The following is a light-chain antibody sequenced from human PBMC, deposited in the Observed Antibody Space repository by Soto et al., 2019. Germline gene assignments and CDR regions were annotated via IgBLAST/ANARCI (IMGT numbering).Light chain of an antibody. CDR3: KQALKTHLT. CDR1: QSLLHSNGHNY. CDR2: SGS. J-gene: IGKJ3*01. Sequence: DIVMTQSRLSLPITAGEPASISCRSSQSLLHSNGHNYLDWYLKKPGKSPQLLMYSGSNRPSGVPGRFSDCGSGTDFTLEISRVEAEDVGVHYCKQALKTHLTFGPGTKLEI. V-gene: IGKV2-28*01.